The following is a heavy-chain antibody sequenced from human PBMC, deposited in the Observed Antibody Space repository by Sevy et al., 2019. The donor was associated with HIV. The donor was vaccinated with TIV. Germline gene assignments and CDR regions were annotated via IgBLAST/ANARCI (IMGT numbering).Heavy chain of an antibody. CDR1: GFTFSKYS. Sequence: GGSLRLSCEASGFTFSKYSMSWVRQPPGKGLGWVSTLSFGCGEINYADSVKGRFTISRDNSKSSVYLQMNNLRPEDTAVYYCAREGCTKPHDYWGQGTLVTVSS. V-gene: IGHV3-23*01. J-gene: IGHJ4*02. CDR2: LSFGCGEI. CDR3: AREGCTKPHDY. D-gene: IGHD2-8*01.